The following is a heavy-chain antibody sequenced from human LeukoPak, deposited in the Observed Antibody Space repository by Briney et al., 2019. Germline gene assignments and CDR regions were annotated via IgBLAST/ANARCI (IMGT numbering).Heavy chain of an antibody. CDR1: GFTVTSYG. CDR3: ARAALWIQLWPASYWSDY. J-gene: IGHJ4*02. D-gene: IGHD5-18*01. CDR2: IRHDGSNK. Sequence: GGSLRLSCAASGFTVTSYGMHWVRQAPGKGLEWVAFIRHDGSNKYYTDSVKGRFTISRDNSKNTLYLQMNSLRPEDTAVYYCARAALWIQLWPASYWSDYWGQGTLVTVSS. V-gene: IGHV3-30*02.